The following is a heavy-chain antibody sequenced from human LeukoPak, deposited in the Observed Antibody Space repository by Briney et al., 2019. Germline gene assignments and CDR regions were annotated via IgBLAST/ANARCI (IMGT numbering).Heavy chain of an antibody. J-gene: IGHJ3*02. D-gene: IGHD1-26*01. CDR3: ARDRMQWWELLPADTHDAFDI. CDR1: GGTFSSYA. CDR2: MNPNSGNT. V-gene: IGHV1-8*03. Sequence: ASVKVSCKASGGTFSSYAISWVRQATGQGLEWMGWMNPNSGNTGYAQKFQGRVTITRNTSISTAYMELSSLRSEDTAVYYCARDRMQWWELLPADTHDAFDIWGQGTMVTVSS.